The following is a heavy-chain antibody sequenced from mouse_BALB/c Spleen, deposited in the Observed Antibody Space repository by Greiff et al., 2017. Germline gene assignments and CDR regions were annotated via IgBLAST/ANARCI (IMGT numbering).Heavy chain of an antibody. Sequence: QVQLQQPGAELVRPGVSVKLSCKASGYTFTSYWMHWIKQRPEHGLERIGEINPSNGGTNYNEKFKSKATLNVDKSCSTVYMQLSSLTSEDSAVYSCARSRDDGYFLDYGGQGTTRTVSS. CDR1: GYTFTSYW. V-gene: IGHV1S81*02. J-gene: IGHJ2*01. CDR3: ARSRDDGYFLDY. CDR2: INPSNGGT. D-gene: IGHD2-3*01.